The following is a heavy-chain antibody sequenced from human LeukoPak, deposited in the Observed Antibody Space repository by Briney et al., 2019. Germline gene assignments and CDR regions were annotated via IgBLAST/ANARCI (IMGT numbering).Heavy chain of an antibody. CDR2: ITNSGNSK. Sequence: GGSLRLSCAASEFTFSSYSMNWVRQAPGKGLEWVSYITNSGNSKSYADSVKGRFTISRDNTKSSLYLQMNGLRAEDTAVYYCARDAVDTANAVWGQGTTVTVSS. CDR3: ARDAVDTANAV. J-gene: IGHJ6*02. CDR1: EFTFSSYS. D-gene: IGHD5-18*01. V-gene: IGHV3-48*01.